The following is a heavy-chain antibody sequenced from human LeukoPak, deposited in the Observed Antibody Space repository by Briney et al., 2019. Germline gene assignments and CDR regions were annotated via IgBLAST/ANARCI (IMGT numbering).Heavy chain of an antibody. CDR1: GFTFSSYA. CDR3: ARDNGGYDSFDY. V-gene: IGHV3-30-3*01. J-gene: IGHJ4*02. D-gene: IGHD5-12*01. Sequence: GGSLRLSCAASGFTFSSYAMHWVRQAPGKGLEWVAVISYDGSNKYYADSVKGRFTISRDNSKNTLYLQMNSLRAEDTAVYYCARDNGGYDSFDYWGQGTLVTVSS. CDR2: ISYDGSNK.